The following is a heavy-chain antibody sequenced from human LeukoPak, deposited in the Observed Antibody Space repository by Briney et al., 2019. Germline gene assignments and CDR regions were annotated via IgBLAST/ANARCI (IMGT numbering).Heavy chain of an antibody. J-gene: IGHJ6*02. CDR2: ISYDGSNK. V-gene: IGHV3-30-3*01. D-gene: IGHD3-10*01. Sequence: GGSLRLSCAASGLTFSSYAMHWVRQAPGKGLEWVAVISYDGSNKYYADSVKGRFTISRDNSKNSLYLQMNSLRAEDTAVYYCARDGSDWGQGTTVTVSS. CDR3: ARDGSD. CDR1: GLTFSSYA.